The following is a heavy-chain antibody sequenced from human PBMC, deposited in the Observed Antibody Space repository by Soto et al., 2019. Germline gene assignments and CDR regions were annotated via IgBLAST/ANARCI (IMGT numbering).Heavy chain of an antibody. V-gene: IGHV1-18*01. CDR3: ARDQLPLYYGMDV. CDR2: ISAYNGNT. Sequence: QVQLVQSGAELKKPGASVKVSCKASGYTFTSYGISWVRQAPGQGLEWVGWISAYNGNTNYAQKLQGRVTLTTDRSSSIGYIELRSLRSDDTAVYYCARDQLPLYYGMDVWGQGTTVTVSS. CDR1: GYTFTSYG. J-gene: IGHJ6*02.